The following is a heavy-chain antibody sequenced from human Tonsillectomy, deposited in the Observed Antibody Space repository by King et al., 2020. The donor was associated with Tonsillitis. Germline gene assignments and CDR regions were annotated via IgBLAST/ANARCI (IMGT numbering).Heavy chain of an antibody. D-gene: IGHD6-13*01. Sequence: DVQLVESGGGLVQPGGSLRLSCAASGFTFSSYAMSWVRQAPGKGLEWVSVIYGGGTNTYYADSVKGRFTISRDNSKNTLYLQMNSLSADDTAVYYCAKWTRGYSRSWAYDAFDVWGQGTMVTVSS. J-gene: IGHJ3*01. V-gene: IGHV3-23*03. CDR3: AKWTRGYSRSWAYDAFDV. CDR2: IYGGGTNT. CDR1: GFTFSSYA.